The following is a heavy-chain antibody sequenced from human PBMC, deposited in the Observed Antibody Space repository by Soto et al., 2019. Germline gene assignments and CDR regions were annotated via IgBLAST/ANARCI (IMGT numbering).Heavy chain of an antibody. CDR3: AWVNLDTTVTTEWFDP. CDR1: GGSISSSNW. Sequence: SETLSLTCAVSGGSISSSNWWSWVRQPPGKGLEWIGEIYHSGSTNYNPSLKSRVTISVDKSKNQFSLKLSSVTAADTAVYYCAWVNLDTTVTTEWFDPWGQGTLVTVSS. V-gene: IGHV4-4*02. D-gene: IGHD4-17*01. J-gene: IGHJ5*02. CDR2: IYHSGST.